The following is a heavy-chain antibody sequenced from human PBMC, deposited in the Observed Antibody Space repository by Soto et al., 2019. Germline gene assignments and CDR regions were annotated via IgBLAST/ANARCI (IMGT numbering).Heavy chain of an antibody. CDR2: IDPSDSYT. J-gene: IGHJ6*02. Sequence: GESLKISCKGSGYSFTSYWISWVRQMPGEGLEWMGRIDPSDSYTNYSPSFQGHVTISADKSISTAYLQWSSLKASDTAMYYCARNYCSSTSCYPDVWGQGSTVTVSS. D-gene: IGHD2-2*01. CDR3: ARNYCSSTSCYPDV. V-gene: IGHV5-10-1*01. CDR1: GYSFTSYW.